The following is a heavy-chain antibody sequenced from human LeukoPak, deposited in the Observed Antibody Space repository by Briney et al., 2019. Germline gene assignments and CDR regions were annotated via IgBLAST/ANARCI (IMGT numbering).Heavy chain of an antibody. D-gene: IGHD3-22*01. V-gene: IGHV4-39*07. CDR1: GGSISSSSYY. J-gene: IGHJ4*02. Sequence: NTSETLSLTCTVSGGSISSSSYYWGWIRQPPGKGLEWIGSIYYSGSTLHNPSLKSRVTISVDTSKNQFSLKLSSVTAADTAVYYCARDYYDSSGSITTFDYWGQGTLVTVSS. CDR2: IYYSGST. CDR3: ARDYYDSSGSITTFDY.